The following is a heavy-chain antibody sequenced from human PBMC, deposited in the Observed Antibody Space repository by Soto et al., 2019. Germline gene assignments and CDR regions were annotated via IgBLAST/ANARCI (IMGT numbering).Heavy chain of an antibody. Sequence: GCLRLSCAASGFTFRSYGMHWVRQAPGKGLEWVTFISYDGTNKYYADSVKGRFTISRDNSKNTLYLQMNSLRAEDTAVYYCAKGYSGYDSVFDYWGQGTLVTVS. D-gene: IGHD5-12*01. CDR2: ISYDGTNK. CDR1: GFTFRSYG. CDR3: AKGYSGYDSVFDY. V-gene: IGHV3-30*18. J-gene: IGHJ4*02.